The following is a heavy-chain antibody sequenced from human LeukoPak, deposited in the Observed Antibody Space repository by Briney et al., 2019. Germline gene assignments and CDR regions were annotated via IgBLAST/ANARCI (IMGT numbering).Heavy chain of an antibody. CDR1: GFTFSSYA. CDR3: ARGASLRFLEWLPPDA. D-gene: IGHD3-3*01. CDR2: ISYDGSNK. V-gene: IGHV3-30-3*01. J-gene: IGHJ6*02. Sequence: GGSLRLSCAASGFTFSSYAMHWVRQAPGKGLEWVAVISYDGSNKYYADSVKGRFTISRDNSKNTLYLQMNSLRAEDTAVYYCARGASLRFLEWLPPDAWGQGTTVTVSS.